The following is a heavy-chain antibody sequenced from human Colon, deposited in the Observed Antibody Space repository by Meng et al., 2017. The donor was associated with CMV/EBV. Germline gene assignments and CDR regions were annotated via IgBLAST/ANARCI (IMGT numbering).Heavy chain of an antibody. J-gene: IGHJ4*02. V-gene: IGHV3-74*01. CDR1: GLTFRSYW. D-gene: IGHD6-13*01. CDR2: INSDGSAT. Sequence: FCSGTGLTFRSYWVQWERRGAGKGLVRVSSINSDGSATRYADSVKSRFTHTRDNAKNKLYLQMNSVKDEDTAVYYCARDDTRSLIDYWGQGTLVTVSS. CDR3: ARDDTRSLIDY.